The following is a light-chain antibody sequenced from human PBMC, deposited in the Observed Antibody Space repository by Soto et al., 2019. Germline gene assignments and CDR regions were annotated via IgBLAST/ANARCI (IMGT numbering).Light chain of an antibody. J-gene: IGKJ2*01. CDR1: QSVSSSY. V-gene: IGKV3-20*01. CDR2: GAS. Sequence: EIVLTQSPGTLSLSPGDRATLSCRASQSVSSSYLAWYQQKGGQAPRLLIYGASRRATGTPDRFSGSGSGTDFTLTISRLEPEDFAVYYCQQYGSSYTFGHGTKLEI. CDR3: QQYGSSYT.